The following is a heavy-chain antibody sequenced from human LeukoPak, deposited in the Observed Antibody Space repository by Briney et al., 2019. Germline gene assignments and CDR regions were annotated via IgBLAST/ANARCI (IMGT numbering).Heavy chain of an antibody. Sequence: NPGGSLRLSCAASGFTFSSYAMHWVRQAPGKGLEWVAVISYDGSNKYYADSVKGRFTISRDNSKNTLYLQMNSLRAEDTAVYYCARGPDSGYHYYYYGMDVWGQGTTVTVYS. CDR2: ISYDGSNK. CDR3: ARGPDSGYHYYYYGMDV. D-gene: IGHD5-12*01. CDR1: GFTFSSYA. J-gene: IGHJ6*02. V-gene: IGHV3-30-3*01.